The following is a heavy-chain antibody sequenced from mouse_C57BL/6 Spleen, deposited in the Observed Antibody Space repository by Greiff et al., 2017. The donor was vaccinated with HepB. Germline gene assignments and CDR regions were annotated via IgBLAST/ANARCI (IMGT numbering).Heavy chain of an antibody. Sequence: EVQVVESGGGLVQPGGSMKLSCAASGFTFSDAWMDWVRQSPEKGLEWVAEIRNKANNHATYYAESVKGRFTISRDDSKSSVYLQMNSLRAEDTGIYYCTRLGDYAMDYWGQGTSVTVSS. V-gene: IGHV6-6*01. CDR3: TRLGDYAMDY. CDR2: IRNKANNHAT. J-gene: IGHJ4*01. CDR1: GFTFSDAW. D-gene: IGHD4-1*01.